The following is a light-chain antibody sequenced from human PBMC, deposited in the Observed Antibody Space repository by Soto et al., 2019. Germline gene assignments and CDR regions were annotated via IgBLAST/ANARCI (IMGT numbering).Light chain of an antibody. CDR3: QQYNNWPRT. V-gene: IGKV3-15*01. CDR1: QSVSNN. J-gene: IGKJ1*01. CDR2: GAS. Sequence: IVLTQSPGTVSLSQGERATLSCRASQSVSNNYLAWYQQKPGQAPRLLIYGASNRATGIPARFSGSGSGTEFTLTINSLQSEDFAVYYCQQYNNWPRTFGQRTKVDI.